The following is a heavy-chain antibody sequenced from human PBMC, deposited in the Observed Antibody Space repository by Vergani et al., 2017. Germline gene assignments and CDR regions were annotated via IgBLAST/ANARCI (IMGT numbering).Heavy chain of an antibody. Sequence: QVQLQQWGGGLLKPSETLSLTCVVNGESFTSYHWTWIRQSPGEGLEWVGDIDHTGRPDYNPSPKSRLTMSVDKSRNQFSLTLNSVTATDTAIYFCARVNTGANGHPYYYYYMDVWGQGTAVTVS. CDR2: IDHTGRP. CDR1: GESFTSYH. V-gene: IGHV4-34*01. J-gene: IGHJ6*03. D-gene: IGHD1-26*01. CDR3: ARVNTGANGHPYYYYYMDV.